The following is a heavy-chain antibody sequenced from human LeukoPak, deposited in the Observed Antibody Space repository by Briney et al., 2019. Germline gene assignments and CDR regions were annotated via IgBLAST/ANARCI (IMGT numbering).Heavy chain of an antibody. J-gene: IGHJ5*02. V-gene: IGHV4-39*01. CDR2: IYYSGST. CDR3: ARHLYCSSTSCPNWFDP. CDR1: GGSISSSSYY. D-gene: IGHD2-2*01. Sequence: SGTLSLTCTVSGGSISSSSYYWGWIRQPPGKGLEWIGSIYYSGSTYFNPSLKSRVTISVDTSKNQFSLKLSSVTAADTAVYYCARHLYCSSTSCPNWFDPWGQGTLVTVSS.